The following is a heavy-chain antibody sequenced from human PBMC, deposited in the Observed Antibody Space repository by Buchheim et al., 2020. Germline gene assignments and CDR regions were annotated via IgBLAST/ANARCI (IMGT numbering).Heavy chain of an antibody. Sequence: EVQLLESGGGLVQPGGSLRLSCAASGFTFSSYAMSWVRQAPGKGLEWVSAISGSGGGTYYADSVKGRFTISRGNSKNTLYLQMNSLGAEDTAVYYCAKEPRFLEIDTNRHTDYWGQGTL. CDR3: AKEPRFLEIDTNRHTDY. CDR1: GFTFSSYA. V-gene: IGHV3-23*01. D-gene: IGHD3-3*01. J-gene: IGHJ4*02. CDR2: ISGSGGGT.